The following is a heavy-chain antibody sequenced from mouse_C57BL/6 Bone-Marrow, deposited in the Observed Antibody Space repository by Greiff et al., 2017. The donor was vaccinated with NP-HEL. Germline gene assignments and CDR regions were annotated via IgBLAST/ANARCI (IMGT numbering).Heavy chain of an antibody. CDR1: GYTFTDYE. CDR2: IDPETGGT. CDR3: TRRGGNYGEDAMDY. Sequence: QVQLQQSGAELVRPGASVTLSCKASGYTFTDYEMHWVKQTPVHGLVWIGAIDPETGGTAYNQKFKGKAILTADKSSSTAYMELRSLTSEDSAVYYCTRRGGNYGEDAMDYWGQGTSVTVSS. D-gene: IGHD2-1*01. V-gene: IGHV1-15*01. J-gene: IGHJ4*01.